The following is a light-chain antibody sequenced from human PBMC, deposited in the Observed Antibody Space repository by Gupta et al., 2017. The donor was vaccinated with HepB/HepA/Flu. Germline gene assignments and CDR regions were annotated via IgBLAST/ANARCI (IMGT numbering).Light chain of an antibody. J-gene: IGLJ1*01. CDR3: QVWYSSHYV. Sequence: SYDLTQPPSVSVSPGQTATITCSGNNLGNKYTCWYQQKAGQSPTLVIYQDNQRPSEIPARFSASNSGNTATLTISGTQPADEDDYYCQVWYSSHYVFGAGTKVTLL. CDR2: QDN. V-gene: IGLV3-1*01. CDR1: NLGNKY.